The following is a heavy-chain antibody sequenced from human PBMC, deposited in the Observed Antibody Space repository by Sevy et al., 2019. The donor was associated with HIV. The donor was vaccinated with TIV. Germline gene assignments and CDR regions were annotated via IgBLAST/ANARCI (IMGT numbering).Heavy chain of an antibody. CDR2: ISSSSTYT. J-gene: IGHJ4*02. Sequence: GGSLRLSCAASGFTFSDYYMSWIRQAPGKGLEGVSYISSSSTYTNYADSVKGRFTISRDNAKNSLYLQMNSLRAEDTAVYYCARDRRNYGGQYFDYWGQGTLVTVSS. V-gene: IGHV3-11*06. D-gene: IGHD4-17*01. CDR3: ARDRRNYGGQYFDY. CDR1: GFTFSDYY.